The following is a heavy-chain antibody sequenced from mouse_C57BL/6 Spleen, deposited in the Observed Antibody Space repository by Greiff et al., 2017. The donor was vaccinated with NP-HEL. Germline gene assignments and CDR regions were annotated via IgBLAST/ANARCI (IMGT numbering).Heavy chain of an antibody. J-gene: IGHJ3*01. V-gene: IGHV2-6-1*01. D-gene: IGHD2-3*01. CDR2: IWSDGST. Sequence: VQLQQSGPGLVAPSQSLSITCTVSGFSLTSYGVHWVRQPPGKGLEWLVVIWSDGSTTYNSALKSRLSISKDNSKSQVFLKMNSLQTDDTAMYYCARHEDDGFPFAYWGQGTLVTVSA. CDR1: GFSLTSYG. CDR3: ARHEDDGFPFAY.